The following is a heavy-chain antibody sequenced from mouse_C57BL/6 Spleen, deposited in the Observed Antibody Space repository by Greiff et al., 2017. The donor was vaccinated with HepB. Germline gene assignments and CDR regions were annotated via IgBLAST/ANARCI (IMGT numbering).Heavy chain of an antibody. CDR1: GFTFTDYY. V-gene: IGHV7-3*01. Sequence: DVHLVESGGGLVQPGGSLSLSCAASGFTFTDYYMSWVRQPPGKALEWLGFIRNKANGYTTEYSASVKGRFTISRDNSQSILYLQMNALRAEDSATYYCARYHYYGPFAYWGQGTLVTVSA. D-gene: IGHD1-2*01. CDR3: ARYHYYGPFAY. J-gene: IGHJ3*01. CDR2: IRNKANGYTT.